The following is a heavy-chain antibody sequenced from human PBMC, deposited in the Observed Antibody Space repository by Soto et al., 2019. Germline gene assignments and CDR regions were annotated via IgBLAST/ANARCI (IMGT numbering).Heavy chain of an antibody. J-gene: IGHJ6*02. Sequence: QVQLVESGGGVVKPGRSLRLSCAASGFTFTSYDMHWVRQAPGKGLEWVAVISNDGSNYYYADSVRGRFTISRDNTKNTLFLQMSSLRGEDSGVYYCARGTTLASFGYGMDVWGQGTTVTVSS. CDR2: ISNDGSNY. V-gene: IGHV3-30-3*01. CDR1: GFTFTSYD. D-gene: IGHD3-3*01. CDR3: ARGTTLASFGYGMDV.